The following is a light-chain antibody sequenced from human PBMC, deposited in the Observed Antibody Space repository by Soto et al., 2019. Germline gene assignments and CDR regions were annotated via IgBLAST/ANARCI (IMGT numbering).Light chain of an antibody. CDR2: DVT. V-gene: IGLV2-14*01. CDR1: SSDIGDNKY. J-gene: IGLJ2*01. Sequence: QSALTQPASMSGSPGQSITISCTGTSSDIGDNKYVSWYQQYPGKAPKLMIYDVTNRPSGVSNRFSGSKSGNTASLTISGLQAEDEAEYYCSSYTTSSTSVVFGGGTKLTVL. CDR3: SSYTTSSTSVV.